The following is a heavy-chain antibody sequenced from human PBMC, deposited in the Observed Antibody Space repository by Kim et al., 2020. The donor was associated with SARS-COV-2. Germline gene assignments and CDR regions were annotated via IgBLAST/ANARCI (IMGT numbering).Heavy chain of an antibody. CDR1: GGSFSGYY. Sequence: SETLSLTCAVYGGSFSGYYWSWIRQPPGKGLEWIGEINHSGSTNYNPSLKSRVTISVDTSKNQFSLKLSSVTAADTAVYYCARGSRGSSSSFLEAYWGQG. J-gene: IGHJ4*02. D-gene: IGHD6-6*01. V-gene: IGHV4-34*01. CDR2: INHSGST. CDR3: ARGSRGSSSSFLEAY.